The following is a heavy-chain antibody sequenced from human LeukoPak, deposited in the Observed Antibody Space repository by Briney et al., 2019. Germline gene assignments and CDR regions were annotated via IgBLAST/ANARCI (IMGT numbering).Heavy chain of an antibody. J-gene: IGHJ4*02. CDR2: IYYSGST. V-gene: IGHV4-39*01. D-gene: IGHD2-2*02. Sequence: TSETLSLTCTVSGGSISSSSYYWGWIRQPLGKGLEWIGSIYYSGSTYYNPSLKSRVTISVDTSKNQFSLKLSSVTAADTAVYWGYMCSTSCYISSPDYWGQGTLVTVSS. CDR3: YMCSTSCYISSPDY. CDR1: GGSISSSSYY.